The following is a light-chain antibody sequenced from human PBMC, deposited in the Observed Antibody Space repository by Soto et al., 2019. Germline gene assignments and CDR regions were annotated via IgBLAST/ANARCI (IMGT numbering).Light chain of an antibody. Sequence: EIVLTQSPGTLSLSPGERATLSCSASQSVDSSLLAWYQQKPGQAPRLLIYDASSRATGIPDRFSASGSGTDFTLTISRLEPEDFAVYYCQQYGSSPQAFGQGTKVDIK. CDR2: DAS. J-gene: IGKJ1*01. CDR1: QSVDSSL. CDR3: QQYGSSPQA. V-gene: IGKV3-20*01.